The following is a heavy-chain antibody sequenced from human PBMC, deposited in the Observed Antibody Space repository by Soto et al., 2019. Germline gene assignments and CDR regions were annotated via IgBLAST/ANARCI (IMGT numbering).Heavy chain of an antibody. CDR1: GGSISSGDYY. CDR3: ARHPAVAATPEWFDP. V-gene: IGHV4-30-4*01. Sequence: SETLSLTCTVSGGSISSGDYYWSWIRQPPGKGLEWIGYIYYSGSTYYNPSLKSRVTISVDTSKNQFSLKLSSVTAADTAVYYCARHPAVAATPEWFDPWGQGTLVTVSS. D-gene: IGHD2-15*01. J-gene: IGHJ5*02. CDR2: IYYSGST.